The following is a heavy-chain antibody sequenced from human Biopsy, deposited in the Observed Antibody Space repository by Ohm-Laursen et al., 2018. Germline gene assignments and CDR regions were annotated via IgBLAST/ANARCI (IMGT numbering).Heavy chain of an antibody. V-gene: IGHV1-69*06. J-gene: IGHJ1*01. CDR1: GGTFSNYG. CDR3: ATKLTGYFHH. Sequence: SVKVSCKAPGGTFSNYGVNWVRQAPGQGPEWLGGNIPILGTGNYAQKFQDRVTVAADTSTSTATMELRSLRSDDTAMYYCATKLTGYFHHWGQGTLVIVSS. CDR2: NIPILGTG. D-gene: IGHD3-9*01.